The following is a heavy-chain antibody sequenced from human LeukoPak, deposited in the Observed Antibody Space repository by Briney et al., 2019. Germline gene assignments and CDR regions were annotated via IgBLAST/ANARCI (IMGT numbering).Heavy chain of an antibody. V-gene: IGHV3-48*03. D-gene: IGHD6-19*01. CDR1: GFTFSKYE. CDR3: ARGSREPVAGVNFDY. J-gene: IGHJ4*02. Sequence: GGSLRLSCAASGFTFSKYEMNWVRQAPGKGLEWVSYISSAGSATTIYYADSVKGRFTISRDYAKNSLYLQMNSLRAEDTAVYYCARGSREPVAGVNFDYWGQGALVTVSS. CDR2: ISSAGSATTI.